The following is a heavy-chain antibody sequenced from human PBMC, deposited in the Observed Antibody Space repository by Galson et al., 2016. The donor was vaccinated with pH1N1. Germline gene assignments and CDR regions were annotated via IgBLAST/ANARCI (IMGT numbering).Heavy chain of an antibody. CDR3: ATEYRGSYYVPPYFDL. D-gene: IGHD1-26*01. CDR1: GYTLSELA. Sequence: SVKVSCKVSGYTLSELAIHWVRQTPGKGLEWMGGFDPEDDKPFYAQTFEGRVTMTQDTSTDTAYMQLSSLTSGDAAVYYCATEYRGSYYVPPYFDLWGLGTLVSVFS. J-gene: IGHJ2*01. CDR2: FDPEDDKP. V-gene: IGHV1-24*01.